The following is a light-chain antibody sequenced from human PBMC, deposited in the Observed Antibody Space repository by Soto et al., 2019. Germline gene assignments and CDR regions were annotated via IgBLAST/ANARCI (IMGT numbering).Light chain of an antibody. V-gene: IGKV1-5*01. J-gene: IGKJ4*01. Sequence: DIQMTQSPSTLSASVGDRVTITCRASQSISSWLAWYQQKPGKAPKLLIYDASSLESGVPSRFSGSGSGTEFTLSISSLRPDDFAAYYCQQYNSYPLTFGGGTKVEIK. CDR1: QSISSW. CDR3: QQYNSYPLT. CDR2: DAS.